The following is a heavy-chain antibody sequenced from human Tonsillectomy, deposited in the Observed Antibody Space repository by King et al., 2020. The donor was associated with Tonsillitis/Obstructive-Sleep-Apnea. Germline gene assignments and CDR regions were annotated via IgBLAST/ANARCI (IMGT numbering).Heavy chain of an antibody. CDR2: IWYDGSNK. CDR1: GFTFSSYG. D-gene: IGHD2-2*02. CDR3: ARTPCSSTSCYTRYFDY. Sequence: VQLVESGGGVVQPGRSLRLSCAASGFTFSSYGMHWVRQAPGKGLEWVAVIWYDGSNKYYADSVKGRLTISRDNSKNTLYLQMNSLRAEDTAVYYRARTPCSSTSCYTRYFDYWGQGTLVTVSS. V-gene: IGHV3-33*01. J-gene: IGHJ4*02.